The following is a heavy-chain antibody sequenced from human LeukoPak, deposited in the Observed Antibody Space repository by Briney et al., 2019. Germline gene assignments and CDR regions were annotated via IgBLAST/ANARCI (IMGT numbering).Heavy chain of an antibody. CDR1: GYTFSSYG. Sequence: GGSLRLSCAASGYTFSSYGMHWVRQAPGKGLEWVSGFGGSGGTTYYADSVKGRFTISRDDSKNTLSLQMNSLRAEDTALYYCARDPLFGVVNDYYYMDVWGKGTTVTVSS. J-gene: IGHJ6*03. D-gene: IGHD3-3*01. CDR2: FGGSGGTT. CDR3: ARDPLFGVVNDYYYMDV. V-gene: IGHV3-23*01.